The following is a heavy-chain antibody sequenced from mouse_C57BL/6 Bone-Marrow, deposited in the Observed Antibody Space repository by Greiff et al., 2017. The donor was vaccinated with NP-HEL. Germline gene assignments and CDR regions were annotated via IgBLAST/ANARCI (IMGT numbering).Heavy chain of an antibody. V-gene: IGHV1-59*01. D-gene: IGHD1-1*01. CDR2: IDPSDSYT. J-gene: IGHJ1*03. Sequence: QVQLQQPGAELVRPGTSVKLSCKASGYTFTSYWMHWVKQRPGQGLEWIGVIDPSDSYTNYNQKFKGKATLTVDTSSSTAYMQLSSLTSEDSAVYYCARGYGSSYPYWYFDVWGTGTTVTVSS. CDR3: ARGYGSSYPYWYFDV. CDR1: GYTFTSYW.